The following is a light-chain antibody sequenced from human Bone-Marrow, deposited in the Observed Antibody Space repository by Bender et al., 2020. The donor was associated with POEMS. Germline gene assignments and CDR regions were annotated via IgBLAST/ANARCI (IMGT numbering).Light chain of an antibody. CDR1: SSDVGTYNL. Sequence: QSALAQPASVSGSPGQSITISCTGTSSDVGTYNLVSWYQQHPGKAPRLIIYEVSVRPPGVSNRFSGSKSDNTASLTISGLQAEDEAHYYCTSYAGSSNLVFGGGTKLSVL. V-gene: IGLV2-23*02. CDR3: TSYAGSSNLV. CDR2: EVS. J-gene: IGLJ3*02.